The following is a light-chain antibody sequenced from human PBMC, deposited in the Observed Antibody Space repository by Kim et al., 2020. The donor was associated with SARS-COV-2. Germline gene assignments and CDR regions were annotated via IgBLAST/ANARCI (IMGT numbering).Light chain of an antibody. CDR3: QQLNTYPIT. Sequence: IQLTQSPSSLSASVGDRVTITCRASQDIGSYLAWYQQKPGKAPKLLIYATTTLLSGVPSRFSGSGSATHFTLTINNLQPEDFATYYCQQLNTYPITFGQGTRLEIK. CDR2: ATT. CDR1: QDIGSY. J-gene: IGKJ5*01. V-gene: IGKV1-9*01.